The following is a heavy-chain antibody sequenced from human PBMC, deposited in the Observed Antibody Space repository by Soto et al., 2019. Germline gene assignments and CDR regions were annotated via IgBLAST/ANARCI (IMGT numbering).Heavy chain of an antibody. D-gene: IGHD6-6*01. CDR3: ARRARPDFYYMDV. J-gene: IGHJ6*03. CDR2: ISSNGVGT. V-gene: IGHV3-64*01. CDR1: GFTLSGYA. Sequence: GGSLTLSCAASGFTLSGYAMDWVRQAPGKGLEYVSGISSNGVGTYYANSVQGRFTISRDNSKNTVYLQMGSLRPEDMAVYYCARRARPDFYYMDVWGKGTTVTVS.